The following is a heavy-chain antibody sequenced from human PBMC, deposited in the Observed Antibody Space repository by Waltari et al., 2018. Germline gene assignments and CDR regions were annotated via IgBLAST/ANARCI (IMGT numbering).Heavy chain of an antibody. CDR1: GYSISSGYY. Sequence: QVQLQESGPGLVKPSETLSLPCAVSGYSISSGYYWGWIRQPPGKGLEWIGSIYHSGSTYYNPSLKSRVTISVDTSKNQFSLKLSSVTAADTAVYYCARDSKDRSIAAALNWFDPWGQGTLVTVSS. J-gene: IGHJ5*02. D-gene: IGHD6-13*01. CDR3: ARDSKDRSIAAALNWFDP. V-gene: IGHV4-38-2*02. CDR2: IYHSGST.